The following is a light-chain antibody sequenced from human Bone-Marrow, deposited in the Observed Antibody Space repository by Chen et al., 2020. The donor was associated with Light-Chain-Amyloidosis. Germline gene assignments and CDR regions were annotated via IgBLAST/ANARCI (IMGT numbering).Light chain of an antibody. CDR3: ALYLNSGLWV. V-gene: IGLV8-61*01. CDR2: NTD. Sequence: QTVVTQEPSVSVSPGGTVTLTCCFSLGRVSSGFHPSWYRQTPGRPPRTLIYNTDSRSSGVSDRFSGSIIEKKAVLTITGAQADDESDYYCALYLNSGLWVFGGGTKLTVL. CDR1: LGRVSSGFH. J-gene: IGLJ3*02.